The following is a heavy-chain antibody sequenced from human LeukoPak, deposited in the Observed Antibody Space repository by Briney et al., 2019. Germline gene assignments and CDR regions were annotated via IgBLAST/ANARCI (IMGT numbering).Heavy chain of an antibody. CDR2: INPNSGRT. D-gene: IGHD3-9*01. CDR1: GYSFNDYY. CDR3: ARDSSDILTGYYHF. V-gene: IGHV1-2*02. Sequence: ASVKVSCKTSGYSFNDYYLHWVRQAPGQGLEWMGWINPNSGRTNHAPKFRGRVTLTTDTSITTAYMELSSLISGDTALYYCARDSSDILTGYYHFWGQGTLVTVSS. J-gene: IGHJ4*02.